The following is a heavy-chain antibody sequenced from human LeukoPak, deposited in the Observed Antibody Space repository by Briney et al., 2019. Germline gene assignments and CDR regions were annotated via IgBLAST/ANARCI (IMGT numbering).Heavy chain of an antibody. CDR2: ISYDGSNK. V-gene: IGHV3-30-3*01. CDR1: GFTFSSYA. Sequence: GRSLRLSCAASGFTFSSYAMHWVRQAPGKGLEWVAVISYDGSNKYYADSVKGRFTISRDNSKNTLYLQMNSLRAEDTAVYYCARGAMTTVVRGYYFDYWGQGTLVTVSS. J-gene: IGHJ4*02. D-gene: IGHD4-17*01. CDR3: ARGAMTTVVRGYYFDY.